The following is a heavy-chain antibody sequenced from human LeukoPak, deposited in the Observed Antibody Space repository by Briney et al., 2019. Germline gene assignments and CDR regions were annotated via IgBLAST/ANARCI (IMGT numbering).Heavy chain of an antibody. CDR3: VTSPSGYLAFDY. V-gene: IGHV1-24*01. CDR1: GYTLTELS. CDR2: FDPEDGET. D-gene: IGHD3-3*01. J-gene: IGHJ4*02. Sequence: GASVKVSCKVSGYTLTELSMHWVRQAPGKGLEWMGGFDPEDGETIYAQKFQGRVTMTEDTSTDTAYMELSSLRSEDTAVYYCVTSPSGYLAFDYWGQGTLVTVSS.